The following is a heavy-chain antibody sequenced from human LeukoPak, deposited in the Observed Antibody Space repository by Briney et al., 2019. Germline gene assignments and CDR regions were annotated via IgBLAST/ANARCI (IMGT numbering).Heavy chain of an antibody. Sequence: GGSLRLSCAASGFTFSSYNMNWVRQAPQKGLEWISSISGNSANIFYADSVKGRFTISRDNAKNSLYLQMNSVRDDDTAVYYCVRIPNSANFPNWFDPWGQGTLVTVSS. D-gene: IGHD2/OR15-2a*01. CDR2: ISGNSANI. V-gene: IGHV3-21*01. J-gene: IGHJ5*02. CDR1: GFTFSSYN. CDR3: VRIPNSANFPNWFDP.